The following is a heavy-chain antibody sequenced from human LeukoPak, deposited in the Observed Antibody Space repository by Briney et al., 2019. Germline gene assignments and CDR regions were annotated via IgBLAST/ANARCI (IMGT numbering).Heavy chain of an antibody. V-gene: IGHV4-59*01. J-gene: IGHJ5*02. CDR1: GGSISSYY. CDR3: ARDRSSGWFDP. D-gene: IGHD6-19*01. Sequence: SETLSLTCTVSGGSISSYYWSWTRQPPGKGLEWIGYIYYSGSTNYNPSLKSRVTISVDTSKNQFSLKLSSVTAADTAVYYCARDRSSGWFDPWGQGTLVTVSS. CDR2: IYYSGST.